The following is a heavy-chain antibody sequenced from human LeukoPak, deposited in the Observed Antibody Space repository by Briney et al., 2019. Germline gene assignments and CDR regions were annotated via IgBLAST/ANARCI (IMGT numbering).Heavy chain of an antibody. Sequence: GGSLRLSCAASGFSFTNYAMSWVRQAPARGPEWVSSIRGSGETFYADSVRGRFILSRDDSRNTLDLQMNSLSVEDTAVYYCVGVETITMVRGASGDVWGKGTTVTVSS. CDR3: VGVETITMVRGASGDV. D-gene: IGHD3-10*01. CDR1: GFSFTNYA. J-gene: IGHJ6*04. CDR2: IRGSGET. V-gene: IGHV3-23*01.